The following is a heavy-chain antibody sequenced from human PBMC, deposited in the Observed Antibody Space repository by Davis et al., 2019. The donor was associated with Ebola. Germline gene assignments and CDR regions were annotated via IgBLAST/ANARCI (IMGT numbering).Heavy chain of an antibody. J-gene: IGHJ4*02. CDR2: MNPNSGNT. V-gene: IGHV1-8*01. CDR1: GYTFTSYD. Sequence: ASVKVSCKASGYTFTSYDINWVRQATGQGLEWMGWMNPNSGNTGYAQKFQGRVTMTRNTSISTAYMELSSLRSEDTAVYYCAREMRDIVATKFDYWGQGTLVTVSS. D-gene: IGHD5-12*01. CDR3: AREMRDIVATKFDY.